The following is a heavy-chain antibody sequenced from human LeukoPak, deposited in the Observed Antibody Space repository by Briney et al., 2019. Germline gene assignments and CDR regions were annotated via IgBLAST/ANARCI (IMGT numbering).Heavy chain of an antibody. D-gene: IGHD6-19*01. V-gene: IGHV1-2*02. Sequence: GASVKVSCKASGYTFTGYYMHWVRQAPGQGLEWMGWINPNSGGTNYAQKFQGRVTMTRDTSISTAYMELSRLRSDDTAVYYCAREHSGAVAEYYFDYWGQGTLVTVSS. J-gene: IGHJ4*02. CDR3: AREHSGAVAEYYFDY. CDR1: GYTFTGYY. CDR2: INPNSGGT.